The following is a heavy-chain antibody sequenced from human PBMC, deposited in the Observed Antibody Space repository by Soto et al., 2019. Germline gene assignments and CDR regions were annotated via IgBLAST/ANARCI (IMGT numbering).Heavy chain of an antibody. J-gene: IGHJ5*02. Sequence: ASETLSLTCAVYGGSFSGYYWSWIRQPPGKGLEWIGEINHSGSTNYNPSLKSRVTISVDTSKNQFSLKLSSVTAADTAVYYCAREGPNWNPRLSNWFDPWGQGTLVTVSS. CDR1: GGSFSGYY. D-gene: IGHD1-20*01. CDR3: AREGPNWNPRLSNWFDP. V-gene: IGHV4-34*01. CDR2: INHSGST.